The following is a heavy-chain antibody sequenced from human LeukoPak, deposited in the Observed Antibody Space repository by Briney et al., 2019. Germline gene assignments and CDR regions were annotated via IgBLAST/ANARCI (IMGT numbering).Heavy chain of an antibody. D-gene: IGHD4-23*01. CDR1: GGSISSGGYY. Sequence: TSETLSLTCTVSGGSISSGGYYWSWIRQHPGKGLEWIGYIYYSGSTYYNPSLKSRVTISVDTSKNQFSLKLSSVTAADTAVYYCARDTLRWPYWYFDLWGRGTLVTVSS. CDR3: ARDTLRWPYWYFDL. V-gene: IGHV4-31*03. J-gene: IGHJ2*01. CDR2: IYYSGST.